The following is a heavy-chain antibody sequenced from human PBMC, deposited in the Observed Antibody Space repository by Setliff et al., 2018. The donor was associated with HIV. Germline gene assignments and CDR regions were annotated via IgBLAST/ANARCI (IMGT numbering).Heavy chain of an antibody. CDR2: ISAYNGNT. V-gene: IGHV1-18*01. D-gene: IGHD2-2*01. CDR3: ARPAATWDFDY. Sequence: ASVKVSCKASGYTFTSYGISWVRQAPGQGLEWMGWISAYNGNTNYAQKLQGRVTMSTDTSTSAAYMELRSLRSDDTAVYYCARPAATWDFDYWGQGTLVTVSS. J-gene: IGHJ4*02. CDR1: GYTFTSYG.